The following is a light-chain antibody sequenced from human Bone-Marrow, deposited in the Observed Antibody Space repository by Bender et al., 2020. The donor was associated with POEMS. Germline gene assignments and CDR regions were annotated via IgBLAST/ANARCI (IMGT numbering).Light chain of an antibody. V-gene: IGLV3-21*02. CDR1: NLGTYS. CDR3: VAWDDTLNGWV. Sequence: SYVLTQPPSVSVAPGQTASITCGGNNLGTYSVHWYQQKPGQAPLLVVSDGSDRPSGIPERFSGSMSGTSASLAISGLHSEDEADYYCVAWDDTLNGWVFGGGTKLTVL. J-gene: IGLJ2*01. CDR2: DGS.